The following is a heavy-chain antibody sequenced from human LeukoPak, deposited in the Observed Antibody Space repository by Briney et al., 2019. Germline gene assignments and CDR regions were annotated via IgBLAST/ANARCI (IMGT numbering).Heavy chain of an antibody. V-gene: IGHV3-48*03. CDR3: AELGITMIGGV. D-gene: IGHD3-10*02. CDR2: ISSSGSTI. J-gene: IGHJ6*04. CDR1: GLTFRSYA. Sequence: GGSLRLSCAASGLTFRSYAMNWVRQAPGKGLEWVSYISSSGSTIYYADSVKGRFTISRDNAKNSLYLQMNSLRAEDTAVYYCAELGITMIGGVWGKGTTVTISS.